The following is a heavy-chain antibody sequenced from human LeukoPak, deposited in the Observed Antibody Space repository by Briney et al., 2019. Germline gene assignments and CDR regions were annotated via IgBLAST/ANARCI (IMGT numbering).Heavy chain of an antibody. CDR2: VWYDGSEK. V-gene: IGHV3-33*01. J-gene: IGHJ4*02. CDR1: GFTFSSYG. Sequence: GRSLRLSCAASGFTFSSYGIHWVRQAPGKGLEWVAVVWYDGSEKYYADSVKGRFTISRDNSKNTLYLQMNSLRAEDTAIYYCARDREDPDYYFDQWGQGTLVTVSS. CDR3: ARDREDPDYYFDQ.